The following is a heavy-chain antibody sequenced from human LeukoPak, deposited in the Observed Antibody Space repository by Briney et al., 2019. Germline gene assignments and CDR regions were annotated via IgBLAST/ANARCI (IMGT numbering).Heavy chain of an antibody. Sequence: GGSLRLSCTVSGFTVTSNSMSWVRQAPGKGLEWVSFIYSGSTHYSDSVKGRFTISRDNSKNTLYLQMNSLRAEDMAVYYCARRAGAYSHPYDYWGQEPWSPSP. V-gene: IGHV3-53*01. J-gene: IGHJ4*01. CDR2: IYSGST. CDR3: ARRAGAYSHPYDY. D-gene: IGHD4/OR15-4a*01. CDR1: GFTVTSNS.